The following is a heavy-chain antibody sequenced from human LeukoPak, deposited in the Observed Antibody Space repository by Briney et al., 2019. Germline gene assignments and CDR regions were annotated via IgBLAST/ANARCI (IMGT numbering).Heavy chain of an antibody. J-gene: IGHJ4*02. CDR3: AMTTGAYCGGDCYSSRFFDY. V-gene: IGHV4-39*01. CDR2: IYYSGST. CDR1: GGSISSYY. Sequence: SETLSLTCTVSGGSISSYYWGWIRQPPGKGLEWIGSIYYSGSTYYNPSLKSRVTISVDTPKNQFSLKLSSVTAADTAVYYCAMTTGAYCGGDCYSSRFFDYWGQGTLVTVSS. D-gene: IGHD2-21*02.